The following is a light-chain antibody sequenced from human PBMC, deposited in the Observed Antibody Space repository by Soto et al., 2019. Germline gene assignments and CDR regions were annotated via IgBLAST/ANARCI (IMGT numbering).Light chain of an antibody. J-gene: IGKJ1*01. Sequence: EIVLTQSPGTLSLSPGERATLSCRASQSVSSSYLAWYQQKPGQAPRLLIYGASSRATGIPDRFSGSGSGTDFTLTISRLEPEDFAVYYCQQYGRSLTFGQGTKV. CDR2: GAS. CDR3: QQYGRSLT. V-gene: IGKV3-20*01. CDR1: QSVSSSY.